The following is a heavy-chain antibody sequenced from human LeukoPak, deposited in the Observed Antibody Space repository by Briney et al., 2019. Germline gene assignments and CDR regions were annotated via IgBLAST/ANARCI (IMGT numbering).Heavy chain of an antibody. Sequence: GASVKVSCKASGYTFSTHDINWGRQATGQGLEWMGWMNPNSGNTGYAQKFQGRVTMTRSTSITTAYMELSSLTSEDTAVYYCARGTEASDYWGQGTLVTVSS. CDR1: GYTFSTHD. CDR3: ARGTEASDY. D-gene: IGHD1-1*01. J-gene: IGHJ4*02. CDR2: MNPNSGNT. V-gene: IGHV1-8*01.